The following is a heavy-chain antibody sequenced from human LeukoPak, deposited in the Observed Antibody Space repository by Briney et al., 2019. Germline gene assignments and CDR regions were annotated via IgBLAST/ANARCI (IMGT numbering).Heavy chain of an antibody. CDR3: ARRISSWNVYIDK. CDR2: IYSSGTT. Sequence: SETLSPTCTVSGGSLSGYYWSWIRQTPGKGLEWIGYIYSSGTTNYNRSLQSRVIISLDTPKNQFSLSVTSVTAADTAMYFCARRISSWNVYIDKWGQGIQVTVSS. CDR1: GGSLSGYY. J-gene: IGHJ4*02. V-gene: IGHV4-4*09. D-gene: IGHD1-1*01.